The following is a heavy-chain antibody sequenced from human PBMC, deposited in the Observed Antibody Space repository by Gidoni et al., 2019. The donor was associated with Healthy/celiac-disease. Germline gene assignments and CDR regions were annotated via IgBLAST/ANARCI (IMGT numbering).Heavy chain of an antibody. Sequence: QVQLVQSGAEGKKPGSSVKVSCQASGGTFRRYAISWVRQAPGQGLGWMGGSIPIFGTANYSQKFQGRVTITADESTSTAYMGLSSLRSEDTAVYYCASPTILSSSGPYYYYMDVWGKGTTVTVSS. CDR3: ASPTILSSSGPYYYYMDV. D-gene: IGHD6-6*01. V-gene: IGHV1-69*01. CDR1: GGTFRRYA. J-gene: IGHJ6*03. CDR2: SIPIFGTA.